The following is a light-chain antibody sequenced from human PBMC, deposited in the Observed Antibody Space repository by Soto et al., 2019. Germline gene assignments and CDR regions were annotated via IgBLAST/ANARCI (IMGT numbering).Light chain of an antibody. CDR1: SSDFGAYNF. CDR2: EVS. CDR3: SSYAGSNNLVV. J-gene: IGLJ2*01. Sequence: QSALTQPPSASGSPGQSVTISCTGTSSDFGAYNFVSWYQQHPGKAPKLMIYEVSKRPSGVPDRFSGSKSGNTASLTVSGLQAEDEADYYCSSYAGSNNLVVFGGGTKLTVL. V-gene: IGLV2-8*01.